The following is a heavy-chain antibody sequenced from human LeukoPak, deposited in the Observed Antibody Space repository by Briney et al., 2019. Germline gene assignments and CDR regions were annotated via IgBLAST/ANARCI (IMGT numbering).Heavy chain of an antibody. D-gene: IGHD6-6*01. V-gene: IGHV1-69*06. J-gene: IGHJ6*03. CDR1: GGTFSSYA. Sequence: GASVKVSCKASGGTFSSYAISWVRQAPGQGLEWMGGIIPIFGTANYAQKFQGRVTITADKSTSTAYMELSSLRSEDTAVYYCASTIADRFKVYYYYYYMDVWGKGTTVTVSS. CDR2: IIPIFGTA. CDR3: ASTIADRFKVYYYYYYMDV.